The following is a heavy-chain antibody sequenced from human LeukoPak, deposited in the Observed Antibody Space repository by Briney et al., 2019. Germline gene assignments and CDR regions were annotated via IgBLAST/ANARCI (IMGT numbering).Heavy chain of an antibody. J-gene: IGHJ4*02. CDR2: IRYDGSNK. V-gene: IGHV3-30*02. CDR1: GFTFSSYA. Sequence: GGSLRLSCAASGFTFSSYAMSWVRQAPGKGLEWVAFIRYDGSNKYYADSVKGRFTISRDNSKNTLYLQMNSLRAEDTAVYYCAKDRAGSLAYWGQGTLVTVSS. D-gene: IGHD6-19*01. CDR3: AKDRAGSLAY.